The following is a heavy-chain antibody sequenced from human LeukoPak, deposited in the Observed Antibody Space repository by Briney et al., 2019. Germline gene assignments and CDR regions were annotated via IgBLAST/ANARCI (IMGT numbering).Heavy chain of an antibody. CDR3: ATYRQVLLPFES. Sequence: QHWGSLRLSCAASGFTFSTLAMIWVRQPPGKGLEWVSSIFPSGGEIHYADSVRGRFTISRDNSKSTLSLQMNSLRAEDTAIYYCATYRQVLLPFESWGQGTLVTVSS. CDR2: IFPSGGEI. CDR1: GFTFSTLA. J-gene: IGHJ4*02. V-gene: IGHV3-23*01. D-gene: IGHD2-8*02.